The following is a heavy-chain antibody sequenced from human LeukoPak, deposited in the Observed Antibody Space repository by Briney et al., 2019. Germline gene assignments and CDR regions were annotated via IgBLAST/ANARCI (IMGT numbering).Heavy chain of an antibody. V-gene: IGHV1-18*01. J-gene: IGHJ3*02. CDR1: GYTFTSYG. Sequence: ASVEVSCKASGYTFTSYGISWVRQAPGQGLEWMGWISAYNGNTNYAQKLQGRVTMTTDTSTGAAYMELRSLRSDDTAVYYCATDRGAVAHDAFDIWGQGTMVTVSS. CDR2: ISAYNGNT. CDR3: ATDRGAVAHDAFDI. D-gene: IGHD6-19*01.